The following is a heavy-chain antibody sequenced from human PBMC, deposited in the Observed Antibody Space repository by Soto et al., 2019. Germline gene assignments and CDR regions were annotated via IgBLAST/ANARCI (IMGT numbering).Heavy chain of an antibody. CDR1: GYTFTSYG. V-gene: IGHV1-18*01. D-gene: IGHD2-15*01. CDR2: ISAYNGNT. J-gene: IGHJ6*02. Sequence: GASVKVSCKASGYTFTSYGISWVRQAPGQGLEWMGWISAYNGNTNYAQKLQGRVTMTTDTSTSTAYMELRSLRSDDTAVYYCARVVNCSGGSCYIYYYYYYGMDVWGQGTTVTVSS. CDR3: ARVVNCSGGSCYIYYYYYYGMDV.